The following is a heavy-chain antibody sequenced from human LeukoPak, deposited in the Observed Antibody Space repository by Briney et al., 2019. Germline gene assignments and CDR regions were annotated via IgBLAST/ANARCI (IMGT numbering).Heavy chain of an antibody. J-gene: IGHJ4*02. D-gene: IGHD5/OR15-5a*01. CDR2: ITNSGSTI. CDR3: ASPGSIRGVLHDY. V-gene: IGHV3-11*01. CDR1: GFTFSDYY. Sequence: PGGSLRLSCAASGFTFSDYYMSWIRQAPGKGLEWVSYITNSGSTIYYADSVKGRFTISRDNAKNSLYLQMNSLRAEDTAVYYCASPGSIRGVLHDYWGQGTLVTVSS.